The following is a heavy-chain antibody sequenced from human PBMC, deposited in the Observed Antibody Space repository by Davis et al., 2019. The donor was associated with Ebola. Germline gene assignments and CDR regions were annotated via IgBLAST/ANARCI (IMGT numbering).Heavy chain of an antibody. CDR1: GDSITSSSYY. J-gene: IGHJ4*02. V-gene: IGHV4-39*01. D-gene: IGHD2-15*01. CDR3: ARQKKLVADY. CDR2: INHSGST. Sequence: MPSETLSLTCSVSGDSITSSSYYWAWVRQPPGKGLEWIGEINHSGSTHYNPSLKSRVTISVDTSKNQFSLKLSSVTAADTAVYYCARQKKLVADYWGQGTLVTVSS.